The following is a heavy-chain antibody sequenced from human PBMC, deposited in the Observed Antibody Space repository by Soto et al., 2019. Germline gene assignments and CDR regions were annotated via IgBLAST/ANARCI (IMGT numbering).Heavy chain of an antibody. Sequence: GGSLRLSCAASGFTFSDHYMDWVRQAPGKGLEWVGRTRNKANSYTTEYAASVKGRFTISRDDSKNSLYLQMNSLKTEDTAVYYFARVPTVTPHYYYYYMDVWGKGTTVTVSS. CDR3: ARVPTVTPHYYYYYMDV. CDR1: GFTFSDHY. D-gene: IGHD4-4*01. CDR2: TRNKANSYTT. V-gene: IGHV3-72*01. J-gene: IGHJ6*03.